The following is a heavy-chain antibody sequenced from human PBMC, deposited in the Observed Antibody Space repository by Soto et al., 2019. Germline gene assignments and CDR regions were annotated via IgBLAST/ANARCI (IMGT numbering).Heavy chain of an antibody. V-gene: IGHV1-69*13. D-gene: IGHD2-8*01. J-gene: IGHJ6*02. CDR1: GGTFSSYA. CDR3: AREDGHTVYFYHGMDV. CDR2: IIPIFGTA. Sequence: GASVKVSCKASGGTFSSYAISWVRQAPGQGLEWMGGIIPIFGTANYAQKFQGRVTTTADESTSTAYMELSSLRFDDTAVYYCAREDGHTVYFYHGMDVWGPGTPVTVS.